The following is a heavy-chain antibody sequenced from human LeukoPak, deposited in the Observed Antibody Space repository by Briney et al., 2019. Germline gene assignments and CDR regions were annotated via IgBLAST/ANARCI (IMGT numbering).Heavy chain of an antibody. J-gene: IGHJ4*01. Sequence: PSETLSLTCTVSGGSISSSSYYWGWIRQPPGKGLEWIGRIYYSGSTYYNPSLKSRVTISVDTSKNQFSLKLTSVTAADTAMYYCARGSPFDYWGHGTLVTVSS. CDR3: ARGSPFDY. V-gene: IGHV4-39*07. CDR2: IYYSGST. CDR1: GGSISSSSYY. D-gene: IGHD1-26*01.